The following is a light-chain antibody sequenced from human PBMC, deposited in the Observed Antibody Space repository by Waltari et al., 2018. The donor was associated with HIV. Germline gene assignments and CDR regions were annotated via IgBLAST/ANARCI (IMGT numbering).Light chain of an antibody. J-gene: IGKJ2*01. V-gene: IGKV2-28*01. CDR1: QSHLQPNTYNY. CDR2: LGS. Sequence: DIVMSQSPLSLAVTPGEPASISCKSPQSHLQPNTYNYLDWDLQRPGQSPKLLIYLGSARASGVPDRFSGSGSGTDFTLEITRVEAKDVGVYYCMQALQTPYTFGQGTNLDI. CDR3: MQALQTPYT.